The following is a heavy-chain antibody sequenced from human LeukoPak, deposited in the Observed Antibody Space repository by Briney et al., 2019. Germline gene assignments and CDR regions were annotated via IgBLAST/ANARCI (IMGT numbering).Heavy chain of an antibody. CDR3: ARDLPTGTYRAYFDN. CDR2: IGSSSTYT. V-gene: IGHV3-11*06. CDR1: GFTFSGYY. J-gene: IGHJ4*02. D-gene: IGHD1-26*01. Sequence: GGSLRLSCAASGFTFSGYYMSWVRQAPGKGLEWVSCIGSSSTYTNYADSVKGRFTISRDNAKNSLYLQMDGLSAEDTAVYYCARDLPTGTYRAYFDNWGQGTLVTVSS.